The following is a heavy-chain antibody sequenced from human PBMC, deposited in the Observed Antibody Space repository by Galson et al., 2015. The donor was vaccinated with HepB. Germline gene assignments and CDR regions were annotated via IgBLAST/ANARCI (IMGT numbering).Heavy chain of an antibody. Sequence: SLRLSCASSGFSFSNYAIHLVRQAPGKGLEWMAVISFDGSCKYYSDSVKGRFTVSRDPSRSILYLQMNSLRVDDKAVYYCANGGPGGFTMMINRSLGFDPWGQGTLVIVSS. CDR1: GFSFSNYA. D-gene: IGHD3-22*01. V-gene: IGHV3-30*18. J-gene: IGHJ5*02. CDR2: ISFDGSCK. CDR3: ANGGPGGFTMMINRSLGFDP.